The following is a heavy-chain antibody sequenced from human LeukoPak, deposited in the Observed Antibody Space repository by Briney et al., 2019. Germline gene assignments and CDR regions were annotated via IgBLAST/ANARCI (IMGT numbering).Heavy chain of an antibody. CDR1: GGSFTGYY. V-gene: IGHV4-34*01. Sequence: SETLSLTCAVYGGSFTGYYWSWIRQPPGKGLEWIGEINQSGRTNYNPSLKSRVTISAATSKNQFSLKLSSLIAADTAVYYCANWYYYGSGNYPRRGPPFDYWGQGTLVTVSS. D-gene: IGHD3-10*01. J-gene: IGHJ4*02. CDR2: INQSGRT. CDR3: ANWYYYGSGNYPRRGPPFDY.